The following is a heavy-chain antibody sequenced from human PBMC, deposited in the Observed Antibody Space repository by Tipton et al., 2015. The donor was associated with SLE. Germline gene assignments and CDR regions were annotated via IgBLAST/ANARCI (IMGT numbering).Heavy chain of an antibody. J-gene: IGHJ4*02. D-gene: IGHD1-1*01. CDR3: ARGVLRPFDY. V-gene: IGHV4-34*01. Sequence: TLSLTCTVSGGSISGYYWSWIRQPPGKGLDWIGEINHSGSTNYNPSLKSRVTISVDTSKNQFSLKLSSVTAADTAVYYCARGVLRPFDYWGQGTLVTVSS. CDR1: GGSISGYY. CDR2: INHSGST.